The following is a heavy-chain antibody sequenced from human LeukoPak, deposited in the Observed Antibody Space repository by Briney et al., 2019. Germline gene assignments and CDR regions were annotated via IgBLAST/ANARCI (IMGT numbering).Heavy chain of an antibody. CDR3: ARVPSHDSSGYYVDY. J-gene: IGHJ4*02. CDR2: INHSGST. CDR1: GGSFSGYY. V-gene: IGHV4-34*01. Sequence: NSSETLSLTCAVYGGSFSGYYWSWIRQPPGKGLEWIGEINHSGSTNYNPSLKSRVTISVDTSKNQFSLKLSSVTAADTAVYYCARVPSHDSSGYYVDYWGQGTLVTVSS. D-gene: IGHD3-22*01.